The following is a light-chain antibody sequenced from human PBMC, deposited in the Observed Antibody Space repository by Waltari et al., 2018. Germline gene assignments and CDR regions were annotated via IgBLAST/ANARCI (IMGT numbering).Light chain of an antibody. Sequence: CRARQGVSSFLAWYQQKPGQAPRLLIYGASTRATGIPDRFSGSWSGTDFSLTISRLEPEDFAVYYCQKYDRLPATFGQGTKVEIK. CDR2: GAS. V-gene: IGKV3-20*01. CDR3: QKYDRLPAT. J-gene: IGKJ1*01. CDR1: QGVSSF.